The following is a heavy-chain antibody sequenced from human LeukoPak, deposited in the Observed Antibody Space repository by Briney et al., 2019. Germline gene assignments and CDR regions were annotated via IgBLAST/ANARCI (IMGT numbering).Heavy chain of an antibody. D-gene: IGHD2-15*01. CDR2: INPGGSNT. J-gene: IGHJ3*02. Sequence: ASVKVSCKASGYTITNNYMHWVRQAPGQGLEWMGLINPGGSNTNYAQNFQGRVTMTRDTSASTVYMELSSLRSEDTAMYYCARRCSGGSCYGPHDAFDIWGQGTMVTVSS. CDR3: ARRCSGGSCYGPHDAFDI. V-gene: IGHV1-46*01. CDR1: GYTITNNY.